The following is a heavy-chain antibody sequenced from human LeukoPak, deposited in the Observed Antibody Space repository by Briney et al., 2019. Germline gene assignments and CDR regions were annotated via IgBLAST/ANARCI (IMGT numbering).Heavy chain of an antibody. J-gene: IGHJ6*02. CDR2: VNRDGSET. CDR3: ARNNGMDV. Sequence: GGSLRLSCAASGFTLSNHWMTWGRQVPGRGPEWVANVNRDGSETYHLDSVKGRFTISKDNAKNSLYLQMNSLRAEDTALYHCARNNGMDVWGQGTTVIVSS. V-gene: IGHV3-7*03. CDR1: GFTLSNHW.